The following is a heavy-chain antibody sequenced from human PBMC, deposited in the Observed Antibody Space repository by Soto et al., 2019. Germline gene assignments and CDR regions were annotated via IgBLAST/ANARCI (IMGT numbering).Heavy chain of an antibody. D-gene: IGHD2-21*02. J-gene: IGHJ6*02. CDR1: GGSFGGFY. V-gene: IGHV4-34*01. Sequence: PSETLSLTCAVSGGSFGGFYWTWIRQPPGEGLEWIGEINHSGTTNFNPSLRSRLTISLDSSKKHFSLKLTSMTAADAAVYYCARADRTLVTSYGLDVWGQGTTVTASS. CDR3: ARADRTLVTSYGLDV. CDR2: INHSGTT.